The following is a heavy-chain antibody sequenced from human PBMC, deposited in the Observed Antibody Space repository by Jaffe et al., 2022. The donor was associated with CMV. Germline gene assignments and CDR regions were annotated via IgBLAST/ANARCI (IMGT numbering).Heavy chain of an antibody. CDR1: GGSISSGGYY. Sequence: QVQLQESGPGLVKPSQTLSLTCTVSGGSISSGGYYWSWIRQHPGKGLEWIGYIYYSGSTYYNPSLKSRVTISVDTSKNQFSLKLSSVTAADTAVYYCAREGITMIRDAFDIWGQGTMVTVSS. V-gene: IGHV4-31*03. D-gene: IGHD3-22*01. CDR2: IYYSGST. J-gene: IGHJ3*02. CDR3: AREGITMIRDAFDI.